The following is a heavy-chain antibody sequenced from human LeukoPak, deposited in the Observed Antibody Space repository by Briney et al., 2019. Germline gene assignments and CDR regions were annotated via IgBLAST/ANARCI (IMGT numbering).Heavy chain of an antibody. CDR3: ARTYYDFWSGSTFDP. CDR1: GYTFTGYY. CDR2: INPNSGGT. V-gene: IGHV1-2*06. Sequence: GASVKVSCKASGYTFTGYYMHWVRQAPGQGLEWMGRINPNSGGTNYAQKFQGRVTMTRDTSISTAYMELSRLRSDDTAVYYCARTYYDFWSGSTFDPWGQGTLVTVSS. J-gene: IGHJ5*02. D-gene: IGHD3-3*01.